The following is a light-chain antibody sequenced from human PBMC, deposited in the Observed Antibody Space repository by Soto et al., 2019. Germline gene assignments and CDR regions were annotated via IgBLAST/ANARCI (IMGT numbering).Light chain of an antibody. CDR2: KAS. V-gene: IGKV1-5*03. Sequence: DIQMTQSPSSLSASVGDRVTITCRASQSISNKLAWYHQKPGKAPNLLIYKASRLQSGAPSRFSGSGSGTEFTLSISSLQPDDFGTYYCQQYNNYLWTFGQGTKVDIK. J-gene: IGKJ1*01. CDR1: QSISNK. CDR3: QQYNNYLWT.